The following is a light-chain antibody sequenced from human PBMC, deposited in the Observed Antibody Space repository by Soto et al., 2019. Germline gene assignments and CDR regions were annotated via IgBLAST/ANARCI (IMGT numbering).Light chain of an antibody. J-gene: IGLJ3*02. V-gene: IGLV4-69*01. CDR2: LNSDGSH. CDR3: QTWGTGDWV. CDR1: SGHSSYA. Sequence: QLVLTQSPSASASLGASVKLTCTLSSGHSSYAIAWHQQQPEKGPRYLMKLNSDGSHSKGDAIPDRFSGSSSGAERYLTISSLQSEDEADYYCQTWGTGDWVFGGGTKLTVL.